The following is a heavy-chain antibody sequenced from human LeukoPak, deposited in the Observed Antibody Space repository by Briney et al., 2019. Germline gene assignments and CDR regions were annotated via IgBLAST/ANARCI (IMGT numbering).Heavy chain of an antibody. CDR3: ARVSRFLYFYDSSGYPDY. CDR1: GGSISSSSYY. D-gene: IGHD3-22*01. V-gene: IGHV4-39*01. J-gene: IGHJ4*02. Sequence: SETLSLTCTVSGGSISSSSYYWGWIRQPPGKGLEWIGSIYYSGSTYYNPSLKSRVTISVDTSKNQFSLKLSSVTAADTAVYYCARVSRFLYFYDSSGYPDYWGQGTLVTVSS. CDR2: IYYSGST.